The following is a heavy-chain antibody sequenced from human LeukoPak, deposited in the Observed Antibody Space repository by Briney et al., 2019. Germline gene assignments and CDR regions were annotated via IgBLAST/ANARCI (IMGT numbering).Heavy chain of an antibody. D-gene: IGHD7-27*01. J-gene: IGHJ5*02. CDR2: IYHSGST. CDR1: GYSISSGYY. V-gene: IGHV4-38-2*02. CDR3: ARDNWGADGFDP. Sequence: SETLSLTCTVSGYSISSGYYWGWIRQPPGKGLEWIGSIYHSGSTYYNPSLKSRVTISVDTSKNQFSLKLSSVTAADTAVYYCARDNWGADGFDPWGQGTLVTVSS.